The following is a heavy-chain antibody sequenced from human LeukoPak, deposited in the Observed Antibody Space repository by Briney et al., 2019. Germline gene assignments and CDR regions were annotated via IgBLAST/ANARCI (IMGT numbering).Heavy chain of an antibody. V-gene: IGHV3-74*01. J-gene: IGHJ6*02. D-gene: IGHD6-13*01. CDR1: GFTLSSYW. CDR3: ARVRIAAAGTWRSGMDV. CDR2: INSDGSST. Sequence: PGGSLRLSCAASGFTLSSYWMHWVRQAPGKGLVWVSRINSDGSSTSYADSVKGRFTISRDNAKNTLYLQMNGLRAEDTAVYYCARVRIAAAGTWRSGMDVWGQGTTVTVSS.